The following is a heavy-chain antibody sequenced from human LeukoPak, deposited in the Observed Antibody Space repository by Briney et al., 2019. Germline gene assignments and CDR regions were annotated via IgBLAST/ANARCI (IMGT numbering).Heavy chain of an antibody. V-gene: IGHV3-30-3*01. J-gene: IGHJ4*02. D-gene: IGHD6-19*01. CDR1: GFTFSSYA. CDR3: AREYSSGWYETTFDY. Sequence: GRSLRLSCAASGFTFSSYAMHWVRQAPGKGLEWVAVISYDGSNKYYADSVKGRFTISRDNSKNTLYLQMNSLRAEDTAVYYCAREYSSGWYETTFDYWGQGTLVTVSS. CDR2: ISYDGSNK.